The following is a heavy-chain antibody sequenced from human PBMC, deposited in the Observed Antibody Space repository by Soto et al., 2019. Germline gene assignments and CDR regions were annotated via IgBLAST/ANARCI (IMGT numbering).Heavy chain of an antibody. CDR1: GGSISSYY. V-gene: IGHV4-59*01. Sequence: ETLSLTCTVSGGSISSYYWSWIRQPPGKGLEGIGYIYYSGSTNYNPSLKSRVTISVDTSKNQFSLKLSSVTAADTAVYSCASGGVRGVLGYWGPVTLVTVSS. J-gene: IGHJ4*02. D-gene: IGHD3-10*01. CDR3: ASGGVRGVLGY. CDR2: IYYSGST.